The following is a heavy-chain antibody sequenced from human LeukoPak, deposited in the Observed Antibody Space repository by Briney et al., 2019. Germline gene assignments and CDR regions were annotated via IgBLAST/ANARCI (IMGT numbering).Heavy chain of an antibody. CDR3: AKGINGYIVFDY. Sequence: GGSLRLSCAASGFTFSSYAMSWVRQAPGKGLEWVPGINGGAYNRYYVDSVKGRFTISRDNSENTLYLQMDSLRAEDTAVYYCAKGINGYIVFDYWGQGTQVTVSS. V-gene: IGHV3-23*01. D-gene: IGHD5-24*01. J-gene: IGHJ4*02. CDR2: INGGAYNR. CDR1: GFTFSSYA.